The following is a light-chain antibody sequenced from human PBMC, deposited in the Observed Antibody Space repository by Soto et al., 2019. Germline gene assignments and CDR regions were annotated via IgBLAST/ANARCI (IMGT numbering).Light chain of an antibody. CDR2: STN. J-gene: IGLJ3*02. Sequence: QAVVTQEPSFSVAPGRTVTLTCGLSSGSVSTTHNPSWYQQTPGQAPRTLIYSTNTRSSGVPDRFSGSILGNKAALIITGAQADDESDYYCVLYMGNGIWVFGGGTKVTVL. CDR1: SGSVSTTHN. CDR3: VLYMGNGIWV. V-gene: IGLV8-61*01.